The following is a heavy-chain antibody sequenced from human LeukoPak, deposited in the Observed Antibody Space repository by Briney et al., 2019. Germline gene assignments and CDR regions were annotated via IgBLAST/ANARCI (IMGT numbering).Heavy chain of an antibody. CDR2: INPNSGGT. D-gene: IGHD1-26*01. Sequence: ASVKVSCKASGYTFTGYYIHWVRQAPGQGLEWMGRINPNSGGTNYAQMFQGRVTMTRDTSISTAHMELSRLRSDDTAVYYCARLPPGFGATNSDYWGQGTLVTVSS. CDR3: ARLPPGFGATNSDY. CDR1: GYTFTGYY. J-gene: IGHJ4*02. V-gene: IGHV1-2*06.